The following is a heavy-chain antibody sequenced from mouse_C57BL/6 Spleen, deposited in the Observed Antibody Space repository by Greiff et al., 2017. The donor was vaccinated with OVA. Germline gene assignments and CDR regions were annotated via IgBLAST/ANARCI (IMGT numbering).Heavy chain of an antibody. CDR2: IYWDDDK. D-gene: IGHD1-1*01. CDR1: GFSLSTSGMG. Sequence: QVTLKESGPGILQSSQTLSLTCSFSGFSLSTSGMGVSWIRQPSGKGLEWLAHIYWDDDKRYNPSLKSRLTISKDTSRNQVFRKITSVDTADTATYYCARRYYYGSSVYYYAMDYWGQGTSVTVSS. CDR3: ARRYYYGSSVYYYAMDY. J-gene: IGHJ4*01. V-gene: IGHV8-12*01.